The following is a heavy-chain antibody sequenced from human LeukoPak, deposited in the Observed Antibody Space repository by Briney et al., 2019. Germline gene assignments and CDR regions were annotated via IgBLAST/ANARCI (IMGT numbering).Heavy chain of an antibody. CDR2: IKQDGSEK. J-gene: IGHJ4*02. V-gene: IGHV3-7*03. Sequence: PGGSLRLSCAASGFTFSRYWMSWVRQAPGKGLEWVANIKQDGSEKYYVDSVKGRFTISRDNAKNSLYLQMNSLRAEDTALYYCAKDPSYDILTGYYISWGQGTLVTVSS. CDR3: AKDPSYDILTGYYIS. CDR1: GFTFSRYW. D-gene: IGHD3-9*01.